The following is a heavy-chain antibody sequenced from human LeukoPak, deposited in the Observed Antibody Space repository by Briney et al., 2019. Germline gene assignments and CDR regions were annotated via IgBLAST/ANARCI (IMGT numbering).Heavy chain of an antibody. Sequence: PSETLSLTCTVSGGSISSYYWSWIRQPPGKGLEWIGYIYYSGSTNYNPSLKSRVTISVDTSKNQFSLKLSSVTAADTAVYYCARVLVGDDGDDTVFDYWGQGTLVTVSS. D-gene: IGHD4-17*01. V-gene: IGHV4-59*01. CDR2: IYYSGST. CDR1: GGSISSYY. J-gene: IGHJ4*02. CDR3: ARVLVGDDGDDTVFDY.